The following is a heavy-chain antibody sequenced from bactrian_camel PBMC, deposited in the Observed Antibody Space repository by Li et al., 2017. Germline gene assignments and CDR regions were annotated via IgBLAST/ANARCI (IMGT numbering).Heavy chain of an antibody. CDR3: AATWGCGGSWSRPMIYSY. CDR2: IDDDGAI. Sequence: HVQLVESGGGSEEPGGSLSLSCAASGWTASWFCMGWFRQTPVGEREAVACIDDDGAIKYADSVRGRFTVSKADVINTMTLQMHNLKPDDTATYYCAATWGCGGSWSRPMIYSYWGQGTQVTVS. J-gene: IGHJ4*01. V-gene: IGHV3S53*01. CDR1: GWTASWFC. D-gene: IGHD5*01.